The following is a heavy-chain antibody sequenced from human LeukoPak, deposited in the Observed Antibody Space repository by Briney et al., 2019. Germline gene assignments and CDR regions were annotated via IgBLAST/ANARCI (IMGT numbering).Heavy chain of an antibody. D-gene: IGHD6-19*01. Sequence: PGRSLRFSCAASGFTFSSYGMHWVRQAPGKGLEWVAVISYDGSNKYYADSVKGRFTISRDNSKNTLYLQMNSLRAEDTAVYYCAKAGAVAGLFDYWGQGTLVTVSS. CDR2: ISYDGSNK. CDR1: GFTFSSYG. CDR3: AKAGAVAGLFDY. J-gene: IGHJ4*02. V-gene: IGHV3-30*18.